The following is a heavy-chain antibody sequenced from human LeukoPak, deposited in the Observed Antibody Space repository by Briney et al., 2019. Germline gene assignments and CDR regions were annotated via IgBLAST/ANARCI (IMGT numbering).Heavy chain of an antibody. CDR1: GFTFSSYS. CDR2: ISSSSAYI. D-gene: IGHD1-26*01. V-gene: IGHV3-21*01. Sequence: GGSLRLSCAASGFTFSSYSMNWVRQAPGKGLEWVSSISSSSAYIYYADSVKGRFTISRDNAKNSLYLQMNSLRAEDTAVYYCARGSGEGATDYWGQGTLVTVSS. CDR3: ARGSGEGATDY. J-gene: IGHJ4*02.